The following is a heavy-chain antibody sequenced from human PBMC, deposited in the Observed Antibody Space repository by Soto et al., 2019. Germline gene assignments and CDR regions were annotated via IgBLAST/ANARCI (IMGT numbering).Heavy chain of an antibody. J-gene: IGHJ6*02. CDR3: ARDFYGDYLNSDYYGMDV. V-gene: IGHV1-2*04. D-gene: IGHD4-17*01. Sequence: GASVKVSCKASGYTFTGYYMHWVRQAPGQGLEWMGWINPNSGGTNYAQKFQGWVTMTRDTSISTAYMELSRLRSDDTAVYYCARDFYGDYLNSDYYGMDVWGQGTTVTVSS. CDR1: GYTFTGYY. CDR2: INPNSGGT.